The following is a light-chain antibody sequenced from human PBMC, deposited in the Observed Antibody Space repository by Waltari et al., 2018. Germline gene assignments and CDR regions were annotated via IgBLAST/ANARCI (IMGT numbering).Light chain of an antibody. CDR2: YDD. CDR3: AAWDDSLNGQV. Sequence: QSVLTQPPSVSGAPRERVTISCSGSSSNIGNNVVNWYQQLPGKAPKLLIYYDDLVPSWVSDRFSGSKSGTSASLAITGLQSDDEADYYCAAWDDSLNGQVFGTGTKVTVL. V-gene: IGLV1-36*01. J-gene: IGLJ1*01. CDR1: SSNIGNNV.